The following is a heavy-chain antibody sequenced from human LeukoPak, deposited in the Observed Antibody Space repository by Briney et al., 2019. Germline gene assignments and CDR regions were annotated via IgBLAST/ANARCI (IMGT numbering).Heavy chain of an antibody. Sequence: ASVKVSCKASGYTFTGYYMHWVRQAPGQGLEWMGWINPNSGGTNYAQKFQGWVTMTRDTSISTAYMELSRLRSGDTAVYYCAREGGMGQYYGGNKGDDAFDIWGQGTMVTVSS. CDR3: AREGGMGQYYGGNKGDDAFDI. J-gene: IGHJ3*02. CDR2: INPNSGGT. V-gene: IGHV1-2*04. CDR1: GYTFTGYY. D-gene: IGHD4-23*01.